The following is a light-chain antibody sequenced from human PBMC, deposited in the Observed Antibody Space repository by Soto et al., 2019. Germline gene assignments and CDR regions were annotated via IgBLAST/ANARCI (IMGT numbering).Light chain of an antibody. V-gene: IGKV1-39*01. J-gene: IGKJ4*01. CDR2: AAS. Sequence: DIQMTQSPSSLSASVGDRVTITCRASQSISSYLHWYQQKTGKAPKLLIYAASSLQSGVPPRFSGSGSGTDFTLTISSLQPEDFATYYCQQCFSTPLTFGGGTKVEIK. CDR1: QSISSY. CDR3: QQCFSTPLT.